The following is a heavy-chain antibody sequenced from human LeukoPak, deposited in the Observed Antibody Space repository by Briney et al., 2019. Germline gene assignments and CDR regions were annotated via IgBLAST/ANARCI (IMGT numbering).Heavy chain of an antibody. CDR1: GFTFNAYT. D-gene: IGHD3-10*01. CDR3: ARGVSDGGEGYYFDY. Sequence: PGGSLRLSCECSGFTFNAYTMHWIRQSPGRGLEWLSSINSRSDTIYYSDSVKGRFVISRDNDKNSLYLQMNSLRAGDTAVYYCARGVSDGGEGYYFDYWGQGTLVTVSS. V-gene: IGHV3-48*04. J-gene: IGHJ4*02. CDR2: INSRSDTI.